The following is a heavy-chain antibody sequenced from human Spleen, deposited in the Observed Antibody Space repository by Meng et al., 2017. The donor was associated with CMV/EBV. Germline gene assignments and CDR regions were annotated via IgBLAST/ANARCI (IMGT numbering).Heavy chain of an antibody. CDR2: IWFDGSNE. CDR3: ARDLGSSSYYYYGMDV. Sequence: GGSLRLSCTGSGFTFGDYGISWVRQAPGKGLEWVAVIWFDGSNEYYADSVKGRFTISRDNSKDTLYLQMSSLRAEDAAVYYCARDLGSSSYYYYGMDVWGQGTTVTVSS. V-gene: IGHV3-33*01. CDR1: GFTFGDYG. J-gene: IGHJ6*02. D-gene: IGHD6-6*01.